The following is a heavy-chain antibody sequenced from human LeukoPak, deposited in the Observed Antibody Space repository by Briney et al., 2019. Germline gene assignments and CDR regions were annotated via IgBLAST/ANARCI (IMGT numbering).Heavy chain of an antibody. Sequence: ASVKVSCKASGGTFSSYAISWVRQAPGQGLEWMGGIIPIFGTANYAQKFQGRVTITTDESTSTAYMELSSLRSEDTAVYYCASQTGSQLPRVYYYYYYYMDVWGKGTTVTVSS. V-gene: IGHV1-69*05. D-gene: IGHD1-14*01. CDR1: GGTFSSYA. CDR3: ASQTGSQLPRVYYYYYYYMDV. CDR2: IIPIFGTA. J-gene: IGHJ6*03.